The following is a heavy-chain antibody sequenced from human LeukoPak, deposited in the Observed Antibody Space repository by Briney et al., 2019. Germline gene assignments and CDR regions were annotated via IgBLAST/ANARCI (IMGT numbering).Heavy chain of an antibody. CDR2: INPSGGNT. CDR1: GYTFTGYY. D-gene: IGHD3-22*01. Sequence: GASVKVSCKASGYTFTGYYMHWVRQAPGQGLEWMGIINPSGGNTTYAQKFQGRVTMTRDMSTSTVYMELSSLRSEDTAVYYCARDPDYDTSGYYYGYFDYWGLGTLVTVSS. J-gene: IGHJ4*02. CDR3: ARDPDYDTSGYYYGYFDY. V-gene: IGHV1-46*01.